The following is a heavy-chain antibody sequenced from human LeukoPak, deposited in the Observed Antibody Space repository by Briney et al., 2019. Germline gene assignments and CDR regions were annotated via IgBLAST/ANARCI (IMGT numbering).Heavy chain of an antibody. V-gene: IGHV4-39*01. Sequence: PSETLSLTCTVSGGSISSGDYYWGWIPQSPGKGLEGIGNIYSSGSTYYNPSLKSRVTISMDTSENQFSLNLSSVTAADTAVYYCARQLGTPTTSVVDYWGQGTLVTVSS. CDR1: GGSISSGDYY. D-gene: IGHD1-7*01. CDR2: IYSSGST. J-gene: IGHJ4*02. CDR3: ARQLGTPTTSVVDY.